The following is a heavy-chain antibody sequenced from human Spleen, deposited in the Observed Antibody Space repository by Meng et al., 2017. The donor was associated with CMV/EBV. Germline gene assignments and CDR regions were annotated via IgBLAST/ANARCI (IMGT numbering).Heavy chain of an antibody. CDR2: IYYSGST. D-gene: IGHD6-13*01. Sequence: SGGSISSGGYYWSWIRQHPGKGLEWIGYIYYSGSTYYNPSLKSRVTISVDTSKNQFSLKLSSVTAADTAVYYCARAVKISSSWYFDYWGQGTLVTVSS. J-gene: IGHJ4*02. CDR1: GGSISSGGYY. V-gene: IGHV4-31*02. CDR3: ARAVKISSSWYFDY.